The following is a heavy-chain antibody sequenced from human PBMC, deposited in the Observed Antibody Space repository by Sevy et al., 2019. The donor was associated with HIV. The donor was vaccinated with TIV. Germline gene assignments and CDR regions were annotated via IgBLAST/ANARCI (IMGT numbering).Heavy chain of an antibody. J-gene: IGHJ4*02. V-gene: IGHV1-46*01. CDR2: INPSGGST. CDR1: GYTFTNYY. D-gene: IGHD1-20*01. Sequence: ASVKVSCKASGYTFTNYYIHWMRQAPGQGLEWMGIINPSGGSTSYAQKFQGRVTMTRDTSTSTVYMELSSLRSEDTAVYYCARDSTVITVFQYWGQGTLVTVS. CDR3: ARDSTVITVFQY.